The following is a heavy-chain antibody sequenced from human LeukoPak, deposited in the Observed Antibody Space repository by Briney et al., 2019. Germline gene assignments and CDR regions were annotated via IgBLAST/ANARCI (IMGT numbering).Heavy chain of an antibody. CDR1: GYTFTGYY. D-gene: IGHD4-17*01. V-gene: IGHV1-2*06. CDR2: INPNSGGT. J-gene: IGHJ4*02. Sequence: ASVKVSCKASGYTFTGYYMHWVRQAPGQGLEWMGRINPNSGGTNYAQKFQGRVTMTRDTSIGTAYMELSRLRSDDTAVYYCARSPGGTYGDYPYWGQGTLVTVSS. CDR3: ARSPGGTYGDYPY.